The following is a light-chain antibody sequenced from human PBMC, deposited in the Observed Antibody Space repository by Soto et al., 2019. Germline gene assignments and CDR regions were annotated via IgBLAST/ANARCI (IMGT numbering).Light chain of an antibody. CDR3: QQRTDMPPWT. Sequence: EIVMTQSPATLSVSPGERATLSCRASQSVSSNLAWYQQKPGQAPRLLIYGASTRATGIPARFRGSGSGTDFTLSISSLEPEDFAVYYCQQRTDMPPWTFGQGTKV. CDR1: QSVSSN. J-gene: IGKJ1*01. CDR2: GAS. V-gene: IGKV3-15*01.